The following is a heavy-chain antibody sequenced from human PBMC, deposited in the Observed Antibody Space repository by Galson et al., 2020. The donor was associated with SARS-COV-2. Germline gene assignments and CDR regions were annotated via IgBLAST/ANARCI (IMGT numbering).Heavy chain of an antibody. D-gene: IGHD6-13*01. J-gene: IGHJ5*02. CDR1: GGSFSGYY. CDR3: ARGYSSSSFLGFDP. V-gene: IGHV4-34*01. Sequence: SETLSLTCAVYGGSFSGYYWSWIRQPPGKGLEWIGEINHSGSTNYNPSLKSRVTISVDTSKNQFSLKLSSVTAADTAVYYCARGYSSSSFLGFDPWGQGTLVTVSS. CDR2: INHSGST.